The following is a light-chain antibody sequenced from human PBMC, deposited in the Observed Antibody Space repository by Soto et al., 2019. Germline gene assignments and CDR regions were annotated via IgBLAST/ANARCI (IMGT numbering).Light chain of an antibody. CDR2: AXS. CDR3: QQADSFPQT. J-gene: IGKJ1*01. V-gene: IGKV1-39*01. CDR1: QSSSSY. Sequence: DIQMNQSPSSLSASVGDRVXXXXXASQSSSSYLNWYQHKPGKAPKLLIYAXSSLESGVPSRFSGSGSGTDFTLTSSILQPEDVTTYYCQQADSFPQTFGQGTKVDIK.